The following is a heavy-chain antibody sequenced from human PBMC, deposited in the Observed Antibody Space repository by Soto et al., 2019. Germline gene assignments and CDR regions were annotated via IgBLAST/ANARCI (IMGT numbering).Heavy chain of an antibody. V-gene: IGHV1-69*08. Sequence: QVQLVQSGAEVKKPGSSVKVSCKASGFTFSSYTISWVRQAPGQGLEWMGRIIPILGIANYAQKLQGRVTINANKSTRTAYMELSSLRSEDTAVYYCARDNYGATANDYWGQGTLVTVSS. CDR3: ARDNYGATANDY. D-gene: IGHD4-17*01. CDR1: GFTFSSYT. CDR2: IIPILGIA. J-gene: IGHJ4*02.